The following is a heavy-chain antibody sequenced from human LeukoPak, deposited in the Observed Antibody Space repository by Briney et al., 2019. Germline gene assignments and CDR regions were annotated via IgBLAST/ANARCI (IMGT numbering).Heavy chain of an antibody. Sequence: GGSLRLSCAASGFTFSSYDMHWVRQATGKGLEWVSAIGTAGDTYYPGSGKGRFTISRENAKNSLYLQMNSLRAEDTAVYYCARVADFDSSRFAFDIWGQGTMVTVSS. CDR2: IGTAGDT. J-gene: IGHJ3*02. D-gene: IGHD3-22*01. CDR1: GFTFSSYD. CDR3: ARVADFDSSRFAFDI. V-gene: IGHV3-13*01.